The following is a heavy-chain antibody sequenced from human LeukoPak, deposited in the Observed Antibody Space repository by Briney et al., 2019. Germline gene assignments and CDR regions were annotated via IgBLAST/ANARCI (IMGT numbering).Heavy chain of an antibody. CDR2: IRYDGSNK. V-gene: IGHV3-30*02. J-gene: IGHJ3*01. Sequence: PGGSLRLSCAASGFTFSSYGMHWVRQAPGKGLEWVAFIRYDGSNKYYADSVKGRFTISRDNSKNTLYLQMNSLRAEDTAVYYCAKDLHLNYYDSSGYYYLAWGQGTMVTVSS. D-gene: IGHD3-22*01. CDR1: GFTFSSYG. CDR3: AKDLHLNYYDSSGYYYLA.